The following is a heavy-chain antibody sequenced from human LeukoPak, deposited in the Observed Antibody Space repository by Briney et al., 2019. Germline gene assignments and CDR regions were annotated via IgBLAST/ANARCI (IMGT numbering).Heavy chain of an antibody. CDR1: GFTFSTDA. J-gene: IGHJ4*02. Sequence: GGSLRLSCAASGFTFSTDAMSWVRQAPGKGLEWVSTISGGGGSTYYADSVKGRFTISRDNSKSTLYLQMNTLRVEDTAVYYCAPRGLGSGAHFDYWGQGTLVTVSS. D-gene: IGHD2-15*01. CDR2: ISGGGGST. V-gene: IGHV3-23*01. CDR3: APRGLGSGAHFDY.